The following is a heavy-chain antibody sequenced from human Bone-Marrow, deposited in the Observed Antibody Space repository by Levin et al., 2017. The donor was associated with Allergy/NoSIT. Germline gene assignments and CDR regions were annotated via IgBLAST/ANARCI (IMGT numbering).Heavy chain of an antibody. CDR3: ARYMVRSSGLDWFDP. J-gene: IGHJ5*02. CDR2: IYPGDSDT. V-gene: IGHV5-51*01. D-gene: IGHD3-22*01. Sequence: AASVKVSCKGSGYSFTRYWIAWVRQMPGKGLEWMGIIYPGDSDTRYSPSFEGQVTISADKSMRTAYLQWSSLKASDTAIYFCARYMVRSSGLDWFDPWGQGTLVTVSS. CDR1: GYSFTRYW.